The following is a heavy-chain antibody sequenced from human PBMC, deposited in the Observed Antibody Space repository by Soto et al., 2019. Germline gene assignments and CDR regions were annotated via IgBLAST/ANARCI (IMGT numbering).Heavy chain of an antibody. CDR1: GFSLSTSGLG. D-gene: IGHD6-19*01. J-gene: IGHJ4*02. V-gene: IGHV2-5*01. Sequence: QITLKESGPTLVRPTQTLTLTCTFSGFSLSTSGLGVGWIRQPPGKALEWLALIYWNDDKRYSPSLNARLTITKDTSKNQVVLTMTNMDPGDTATYYGAHRPSGWYLFDYWGQGTLVTVSS. CDR3: AHRPSGWYLFDY. CDR2: IYWNDDK.